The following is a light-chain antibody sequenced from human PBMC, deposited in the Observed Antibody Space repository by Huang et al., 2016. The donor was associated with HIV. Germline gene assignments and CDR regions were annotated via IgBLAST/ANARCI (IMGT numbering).Light chain of an antibody. CDR2: AAS. Sequence: DIQMTQSPSSLSASVGDRVTITCRASQNINSYLNWYQQKPGKAPSLLILAASTLQSGVPSRVSGSGAGTDFTLTISNLQPEDVATYYCQQSYNIWTFGQGTKVEIK. J-gene: IGKJ1*01. CDR3: QQSYNIWT. CDR1: QNINSY. V-gene: IGKV1-39*01.